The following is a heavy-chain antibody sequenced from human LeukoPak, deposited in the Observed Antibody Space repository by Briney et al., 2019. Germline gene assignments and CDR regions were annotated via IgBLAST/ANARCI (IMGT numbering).Heavy chain of an antibody. V-gene: IGHV3-30*02. J-gene: IGHJ4*02. CDR3: ANSQPGTIAVADSFDY. Sequence: PGGFLRLSCAASAFTFSSYGMHWVRHAPGKGLEWVSLIRYDGSNKYYADSVKGRFTISSDNSNNTLYLQINSMRAEDTAVYYCANSQPGTIAVADSFDYWGQGTLVTVSS. D-gene: IGHD6-19*01. CDR1: AFTFSSYG. CDR2: IRYDGSNK.